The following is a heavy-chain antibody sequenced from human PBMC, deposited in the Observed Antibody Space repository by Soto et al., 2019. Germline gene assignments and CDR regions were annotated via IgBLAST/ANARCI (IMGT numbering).Heavy chain of an antibody. CDR3: AGDRTSYAMDV. Sequence: QVQLVESGGGVVQPGRSLRLSCVASGFTFSSYGMHWVRQAPGKGLEWVAVIWYDGSNKSYGDSVKGRFTISRDNSRNTLSLQMHSLRAEDTAVYYCAGDRTSYAMDVWGQGTTVTVSS. V-gene: IGHV3-33*01. CDR1: GFTFSSYG. CDR2: IWYDGSNK. J-gene: IGHJ6*02.